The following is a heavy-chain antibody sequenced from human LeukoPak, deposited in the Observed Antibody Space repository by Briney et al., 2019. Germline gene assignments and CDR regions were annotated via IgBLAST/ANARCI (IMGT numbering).Heavy chain of an antibody. J-gene: IGHJ3*01. CDR2: IASSGLNT. CDR3: ARDIELST. V-gene: IGHV3-23*01. CDR1: GFMFRDAA. Sequence: GGSLRLSCAASGFMFRDAAMTWVRQAPGRGLEWVSLIASSGLNTYYADSVRGRFTISRDNSKNTLSLQMNSLRVEDTAIYYCARDIELSTWGLGTLVTVSS. D-gene: IGHD5-12*01.